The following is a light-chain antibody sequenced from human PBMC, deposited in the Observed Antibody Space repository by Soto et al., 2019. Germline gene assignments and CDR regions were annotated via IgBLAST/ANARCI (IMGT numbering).Light chain of an antibody. J-gene: IGKJ4*01. V-gene: IGKV1-5*03. Sequence: DIQMTQSPSTLSASVGDRVTIACRASENIKSWLAWYQQQPGKAPKLLIYKASSLQSGVPSRFSGSGSGTEFTLTISSLQADDFATYFCQQSFTTPLTFGGGTKVEIK. CDR2: KAS. CDR1: ENIKSW. CDR3: QQSFTTPLT.